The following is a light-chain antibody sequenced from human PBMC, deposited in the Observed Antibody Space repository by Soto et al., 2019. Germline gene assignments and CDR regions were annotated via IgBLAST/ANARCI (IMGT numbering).Light chain of an antibody. CDR2: EVT. J-gene: IGLJ1*01. V-gene: IGLV2-14*01. Sequence: QSVLTQPASVSGSPGQSITISCTGTSSDVGGYNYVSWYQHHPGKAPKLLIYEVTNRPSGVSNHFSGSKSGNTASLTISGLQAEDEADYYCSSYTSSSAYVFGSGTKVTVL. CDR1: SSDVGGYNY. CDR3: SSYTSSSAYV.